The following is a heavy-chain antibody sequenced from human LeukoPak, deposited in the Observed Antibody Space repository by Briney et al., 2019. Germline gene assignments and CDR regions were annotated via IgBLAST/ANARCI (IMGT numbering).Heavy chain of an antibody. CDR1: GFTFSSYA. J-gene: IGHJ4*02. CDR3: AGAPDFILMYGFDY. V-gene: IGHV3-74*01. Sequence: GGSLRLSCAASGFTFSSYAMSWVRQAPGKGLVWVSRINGDGTTTNYADSVKGRFTISRDNAKNTVYLQMNSLRAEDTAVYYCAGAPDFILMYGFDYWGQGALVTVSS. CDR2: INGDGTTT. D-gene: IGHD2-15*01.